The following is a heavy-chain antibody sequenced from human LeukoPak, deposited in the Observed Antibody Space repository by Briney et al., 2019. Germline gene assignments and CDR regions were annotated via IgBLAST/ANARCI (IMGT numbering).Heavy chain of an antibody. J-gene: IGHJ3*02. CDR3: ARRRIVGPTDDAFDI. CDR2: ISSSGSTK. Sequence: GGSLRLSCGASGITFSSYSMNWVRQAPGKGLEWVSYISSSGSTKYYADSVKGRFTISRDNSNNTLYLQMNSLRADDTAIYYCARRRIVGPTDDAFDIWGQGTMVTLSS. D-gene: IGHD1-26*01. V-gene: IGHV3-48*01. CDR1: GITFSSYS.